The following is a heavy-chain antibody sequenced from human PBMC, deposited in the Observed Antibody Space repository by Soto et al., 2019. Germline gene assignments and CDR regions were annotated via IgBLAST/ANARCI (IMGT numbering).Heavy chain of an antibody. CDR3: ARSASDIVLMVYAIGEGLFDY. CDR1: GGSISSYY. CDR2: IYYSGST. Sequence: PSETLSLTCTVSGGSISSYYWSWIRQPPGKGLEWIGYIYYSGSTNYNPSLKSRVTISVDTSKNQFSLKLSSVTAADTAVYYCARSASDIVLMVYAIGEGLFDYWGQGTLVTVSS. D-gene: IGHD2-8*01. J-gene: IGHJ4*02. V-gene: IGHV4-59*08.